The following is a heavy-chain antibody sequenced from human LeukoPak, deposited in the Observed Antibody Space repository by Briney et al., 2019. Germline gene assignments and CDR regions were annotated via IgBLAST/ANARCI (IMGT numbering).Heavy chain of an antibody. CDR2: LSASGTGT. D-gene: IGHD3/OR15-3a*01. CDR3: VRDDLGDRTGYNPLDD. CDR1: GFTVSNYP. Sequence: GGSLRLSCEASGFTVSNYPMIWVRQAPGKGLEWVSGLSASGTGTYYADSVKGRFTISRDNSKNTLFLQMNRLRAEDTAVYHCVRDDLGDRTGYNPLDDWAQGTLVTVSS. V-gene: IGHV3-23*01. J-gene: IGHJ4*02.